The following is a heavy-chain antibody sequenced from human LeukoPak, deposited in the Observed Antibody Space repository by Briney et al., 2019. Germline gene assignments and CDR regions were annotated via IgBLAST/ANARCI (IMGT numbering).Heavy chain of an antibody. CDR3: ARDRNWNLEYYFDY. Sequence: PGGSLRLSCAASGFTFSSYSMNWVRQAPGKGLEWVSYISSSSTIYYADSVKGRFTISRDNAKNSLYLQMNSLRAEDTAVYYCARDRNWNLEYYFDYWGQGTLVTVSS. J-gene: IGHJ4*02. CDR1: GFTFSSYS. CDR2: ISSSSTI. D-gene: IGHD1-20*01. V-gene: IGHV3-48*01.